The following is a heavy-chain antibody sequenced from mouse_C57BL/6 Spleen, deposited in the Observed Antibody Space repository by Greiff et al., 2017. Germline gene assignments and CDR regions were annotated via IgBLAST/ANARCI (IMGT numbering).Heavy chain of an antibody. D-gene: IGHD2-3*01. CDR2: ISSGSSTI. CDR3: ARETDGYFAD. Sequence: EVKLVESGGGLVKPGGSLKLSCAASGFTFSDYGMHWVRQAPEKGLEWVAYISSGSSTIYYADTVKGRFTISRDNAKNTLFLQMTSLRSEDTAMYYCARETDGYFADWGQGTLVTVSA. V-gene: IGHV5-17*01. J-gene: IGHJ3*01. CDR1: GFTFSDYG.